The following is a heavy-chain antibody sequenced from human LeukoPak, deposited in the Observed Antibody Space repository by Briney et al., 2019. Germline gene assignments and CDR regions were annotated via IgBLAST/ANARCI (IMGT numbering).Heavy chain of an antibody. D-gene: IGHD6-13*01. CDR2: INPNSGDT. V-gene: IGHV1-2*02. Sequence: GASVKVSCKASGYTFTGYYMHWVRQAPGQGLEWMGWINPNSGDTKYAQKFQLRITMTRDTSISTAYMQLTRLISDDSAVYYCARGETEETGTRPDAFDIWGQGTMVTVSS. CDR1: GYTFTGYY. J-gene: IGHJ3*02. CDR3: ARGETEETGTRPDAFDI.